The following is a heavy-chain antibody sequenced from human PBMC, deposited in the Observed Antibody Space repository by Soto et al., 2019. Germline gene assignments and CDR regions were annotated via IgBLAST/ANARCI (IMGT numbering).Heavy chain of an antibody. CDR1: GFTFSSYA. D-gene: IGHD3-3*01. CDR2: ISYDGSNK. CDR3: ARDLSRSGYYTSSFDI. J-gene: IGHJ3*02. V-gene: IGHV3-30-3*01. Sequence: PGGSLRLSCAASGFTFSSYAMHWVRQAPGKGLEWVAVISYDGSNKYYADSVKGRFTISRDNSKNTLYLQMNSLRAEDTAVYYCARDLSRSGYYTSSFDIWGQGTMVTVSS.